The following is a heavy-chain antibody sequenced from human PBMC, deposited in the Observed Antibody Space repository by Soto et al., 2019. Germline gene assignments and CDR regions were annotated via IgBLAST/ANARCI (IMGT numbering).Heavy chain of an antibody. D-gene: IGHD1-26*01. CDR1: GFTFITYA. Sequence: EVQLLESGGGLVQPGGSLRLSCAASGFTFITYAMSWGRQAPGKGVEWVSAISGSGSSTYYADSVKGRFTISRDNSKNMLYLQMNSLRAEDTAVYYCAKDLPCELLTACFDSWGQGTLVTVSS. J-gene: IGHJ5*01. CDR3: AKDLPCELLTACFDS. CDR2: ISGSGSST. V-gene: IGHV3-23*01.